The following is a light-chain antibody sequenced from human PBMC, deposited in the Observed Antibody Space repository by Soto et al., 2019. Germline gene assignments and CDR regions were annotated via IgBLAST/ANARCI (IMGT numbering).Light chain of an antibody. CDR3: ATWEDSLNGVV. J-gene: IGLJ2*01. CDR1: NSNIGSNT. Sequence: QSVLTQPPSASGTPGQRVTISCSGSNSNIGSNTVNWYQQLPGTAPKILIYTNNHRPSGVPDRFSGSKSGTSASLAISGLQAEDEADYYCATWEDSLNGVVFGGGTKVTVL. CDR2: TNN. V-gene: IGLV1-44*01.